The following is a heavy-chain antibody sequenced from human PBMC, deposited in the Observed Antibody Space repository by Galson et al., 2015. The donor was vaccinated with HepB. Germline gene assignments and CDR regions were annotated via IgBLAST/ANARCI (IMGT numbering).Heavy chain of an antibody. D-gene: IGHD3-22*01. CDR3: AKDCGGREGGYYDSSGYLCHLIRIY. CDR2: ISGSGGST. Sequence: SLRLSCAASGFTFSSYAMSWVRQAPGKGLEWVSAISGSGGSTYYADSVKGRFTISRDNSKNTLYLQMNSLRAEDTAVYYCAKDCGGREGGYYDSSGYLCHLIRIYWGQGTLVTVSS. CDR1: GFTFSSYA. J-gene: IGHJ4*02. V-gene: IGHV3-23*01.